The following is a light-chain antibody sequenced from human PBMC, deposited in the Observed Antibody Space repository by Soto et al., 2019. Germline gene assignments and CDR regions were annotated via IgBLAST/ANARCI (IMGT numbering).Light chain of an antibody. CDR3: SSYTDSSNYV. CDR1: SSDLAIYNY. CDR2: QVT. J-gene: IGLJ1*01. Sequence: QSVLTQPPSVSGAPGQRVTISCTGTSSDLAIYNYVSWYQQQPGKAPKLMIYQVTNRPSGVSNRFSGSRSGNTASLTISGLQAEDEAHYYCSSYTDSSNYVFGTGTKVTVL. V-gene: IGLV2-14*01.